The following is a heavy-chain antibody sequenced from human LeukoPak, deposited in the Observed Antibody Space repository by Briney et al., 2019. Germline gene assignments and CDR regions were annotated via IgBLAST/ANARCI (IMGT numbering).Heavy chain of an antibody. V-gene: IGHV3-53*01. J-gene: IGHJ4*02. CDR1: GFTVSSNY. Sequence: GGSLRLSCAASGFTVSSNYMSWVRQAPGEGLEWVSVIYTDGSTYYATSVEGRFIISRDTSKNTLYLQMNSLRAEDTAVYYCARGVGATTHYFDFWGQGALVTVSS. CDR3: ARGVGATTHYFDF. D-gene: IGHD1-26*01. CDR2: IYTDGST.